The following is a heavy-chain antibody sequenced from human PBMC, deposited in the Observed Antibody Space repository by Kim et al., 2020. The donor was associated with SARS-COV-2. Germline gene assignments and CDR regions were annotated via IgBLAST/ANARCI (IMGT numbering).Heavy chain of an antibody. CDR1: GFTFSNAW. Sequence: GGSLRFSCAASGFTFSNAWMSWVRQAPGKGLEWVGRIKSKTDGGTTDYAAPDKGRFPISRDDSKDTLYLQRNSLKTEDTAVYYCTTGPEPAIVGTTTDYWCQATLVTVSS. V-gene: IGHV3-15*01. D-gene: IGHD1-26*01. CDR2: IKSKTDGGTT. J-gene: IGHJ4*02. CDR3: TTGPEPAIVGTTTDY.